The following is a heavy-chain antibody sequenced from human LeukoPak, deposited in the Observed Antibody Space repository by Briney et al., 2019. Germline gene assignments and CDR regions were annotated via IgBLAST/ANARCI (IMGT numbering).Heavy chain of an antibody. Sequence: SETLSLTCTVSGGSISSSSYYWGWIRQPPGKGLEWIGSIYYSGSTYYNPSLKSRVTISVDTSKNQFSLKLSSVTAADTAVYYCARTQLRFLEWLLSPSILFDYWGQGTLVTVSS. V-gene: IGHV4-39*01. D-gene: IGHD3-3*01. CDR2: IYYSGST. CDR3: ARTQLRFLEWLLSPSILFDY. J-gene: IGHJ4*02. CDR1: GGSISSSSYY.